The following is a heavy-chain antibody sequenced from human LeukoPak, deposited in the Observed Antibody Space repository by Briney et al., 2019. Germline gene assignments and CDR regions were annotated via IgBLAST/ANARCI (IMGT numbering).Heavy chain of an antibody. D-gene: IGHD1-26*01. V-gene: IGHV4-59*01. J-gene: IGHJ3*02. Sequence: SETLSLTCTVSGGSISSYYWSWIRQPPGKGLEWIGYIYYSGSTNYNPSLKSRVTISVDTSKNQFSLKLSSVTAADTAVYYCARSHRPGRAFDIWGQGTMVTVSS. CDR3: ARSHRPGRAFDI. CDR2: IYYSGST. CDR1: GGSISSYY.